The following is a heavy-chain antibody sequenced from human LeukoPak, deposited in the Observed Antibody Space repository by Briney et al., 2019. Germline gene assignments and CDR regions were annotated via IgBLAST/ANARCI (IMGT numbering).Heavy chain of an antibody. CDR3: AKFFDILTGYFDS. CDR2: ISGGGGST. CDR1: GFSFSSYA. Sequence: GGSLRLSCAASGFSFSSYAMSWVRQSPGKGLEWVSAISGGGGSTHYADSVKGRFTISRDNSKNTLYLQMNSLRADDTAVYYCAKFFDILTGYFDSWGQGTLVTVSS. V-gene: IGHV3-23*01. D-gene: IGHD3-9*01. J-gene: IGHJ4*02.